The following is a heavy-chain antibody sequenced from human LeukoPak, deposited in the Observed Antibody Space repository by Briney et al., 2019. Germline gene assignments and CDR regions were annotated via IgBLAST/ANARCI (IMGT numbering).Heavy chain of an antibody. D-gene: IGHD4/OR15-4a*01. V-gene: IGHV4-38-2*02. CDR1: GYSISSGYY. CDR3: ARGGFYGAHYY. CDR2: IYHTGTT. Sequence: SETLSLTCSVSGYSISSGYYWGWIRQPPGKGLEWIATIYHTGTTYYNPSLKSRITISVDTSKNQFSLKLTSVTAADTAVYYCARGGFYGAHYYWGQGTLVTVSS. J-gene: IGHJ4*02.